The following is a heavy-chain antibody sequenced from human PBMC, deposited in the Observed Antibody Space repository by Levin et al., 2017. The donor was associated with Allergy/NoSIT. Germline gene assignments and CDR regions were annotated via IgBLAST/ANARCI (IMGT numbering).Heavy chain of an antibody. J-gene: IGHJ4*02. CDR2: ISSSSSYI. CDR3: ARDRPLGSYGSGNLIDY. CDR1: GFTFSSYS. D-gene: IGHD3-10*01. V-gene: IGHV3-21*01. Sequence: GESLKISCAASGFTFSSYSMNWVRQAPGKGLEWVSSISSSSSYIYYADSVKGRFTISRDNAKNSLYLQMNSLRAEDTAVYYCARDRPLGSYGSGNLIDYWGQGTLVTVSS.